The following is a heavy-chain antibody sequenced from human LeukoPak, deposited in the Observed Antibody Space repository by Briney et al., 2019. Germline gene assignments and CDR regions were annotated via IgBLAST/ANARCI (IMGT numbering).Heavy chain of an antibody. CDR3: AKALTTVTPFDY. CDR1: GFIVSSNY. CDR2: IYSGGST. V-gene: IGHV3-53*01. J-gene: IGHJ4*02. D-gene: IGHD4-17*01. Sequence: GGSLRLSCAASGFIVSSNYMSWVRQAPGKGLEWVSVIYSGGSTYYADSVKGRFTISRDNSKNTLYLQMNSLRAEDTAVYYCAKALTTVTPFDYWGQGTLVTVSS.